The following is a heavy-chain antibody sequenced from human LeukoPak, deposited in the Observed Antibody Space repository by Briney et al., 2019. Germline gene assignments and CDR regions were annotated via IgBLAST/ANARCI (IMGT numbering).Heavy chain of an antibody. V-gene: IGHV3-23*01. Sequence: PGGSLRLSCAASGFILSSHGMSWVRQAPGKRLEWVSTVTSRGGTDYTDSVKGRFIISRDNSKNTLLLQMNSLRAEDTAVYYCAREPTTGTTFWFDPWGQGTLVTVSS. CDR2: VTSRGGT. D-gene: IGHD1-7*01. CDR3: AREPTTGTTFWFDP. CDR1: GFILSSHG. J-gene: IGHJ5*02.